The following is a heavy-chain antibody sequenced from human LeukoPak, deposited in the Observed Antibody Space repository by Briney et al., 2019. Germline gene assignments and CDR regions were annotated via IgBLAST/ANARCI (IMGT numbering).Heavy chain of an antibody. CDR3: ARDQYDTWSRRGNFDS. CDR1: GFPFNAYW. V-gene: IGHV3-7*03. CDR2: IKLDGSEK. Sequence: GGSLRLSCAASGFPFNAYWMSWVRQAPGKGLEWVANIKLDGSEKNYVDSVKGRFTISRDNTKNSLYLQMNSLRAEDTAVFYCARDQYDTWSRRGNFDSWGQGTLVIVSS. J-gene: IGHJ4*02. D-gene: IGHD3-3*01.